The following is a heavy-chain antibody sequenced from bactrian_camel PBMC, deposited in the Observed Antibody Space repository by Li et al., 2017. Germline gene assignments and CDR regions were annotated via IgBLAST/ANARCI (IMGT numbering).Heavy chain of an antibody. CDR1: GFTFSSYA. Sequence: DVQLVESGGDLVQPGGSLRLSCAASGFTFSSYAMSWVRQAPGKGLEWVSGINGGGDSAFYADGVKGRVTVSRDNEKNTLFLKLNNLEIEDTAIYYCAYFDTELAGTKTVHWGHGTQVTVS. V-gene: IGHV3S40*01. D-gene: IGHD6*01. CDR2: INGGGDSA. J-gene: IGHJ4*01. CDR3: AYFDTELAGTKTVH.